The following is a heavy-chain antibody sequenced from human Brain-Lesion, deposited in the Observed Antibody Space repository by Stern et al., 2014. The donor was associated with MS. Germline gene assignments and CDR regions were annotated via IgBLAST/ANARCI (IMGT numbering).Heavy chain of an antibody. CDR2: ISWDGGST. D-gene: IGHD3-22*01. J-gene: IGHJ4*02. Sequence: QLVESGGVVLHPGGSLRLSCAPSRFPFDASGMPWLRPAPGTALEWASLISWDGGSTYYADSVKGRFTISRDNSKNSLYLQMNSLGAEDTALYYCAKDIGDSSGYLDYWGQGTLVTVSS. V-gene: IGHV3-43D*03. CDR3: AKDIGDSSGYLDY. CDR1: RFPFDASG.